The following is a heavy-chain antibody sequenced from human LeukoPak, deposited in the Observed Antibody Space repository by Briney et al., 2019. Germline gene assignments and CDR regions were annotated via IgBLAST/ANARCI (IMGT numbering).Heavy chain of an antibody. J-gene: IGHJ3*02. Sequence: GGSLRPSCAASGFTFSSYAMHWVRQTPGKGLEWVAVISYDGSNKYYADSVKGRFTTSRDNSKNTLYLQMNSLRAEDTAVYYCAREWDGYKHDAFDIWGQGTMVTVSS. CDR1: GFTFSSYA. CDR2: ISYDGSNK. CDR3: AREWDGYKHDAFDI. D-gene: IGHD5-24*01. V-gene: IGHV3-30*01.